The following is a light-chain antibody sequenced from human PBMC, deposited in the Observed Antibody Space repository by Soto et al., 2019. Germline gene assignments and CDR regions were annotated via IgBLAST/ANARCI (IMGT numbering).Light chain of an antibody. CDR3: SSYTNINTRAGV. J-gene: IGLJ1*01. V-gene: IGLV2-14*01. Sequence: QSALTQPASVSGSPGQSITISCTGTSGDIGSYNRVSWYQQHPGKAPKLIIYEVTDRPSGVSNRFSGSKSGNTASLTISGLQAEDEADYYCSSYTNINTRAGVFGTGTKLTVL. CDR2: EVT. CDR1: SGDIGSYNR.